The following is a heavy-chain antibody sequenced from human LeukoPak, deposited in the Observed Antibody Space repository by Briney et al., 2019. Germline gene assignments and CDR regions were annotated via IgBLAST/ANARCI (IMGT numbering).Heavy chain of an antibody. Sequence: SETLSLTCTVSGDSISSSSYYWDWIRQPPGKELEWIGSIYYSGSTYYNPSLNSRVTISVDTSKNQFSLKLSSVTAADTAVYYCARDYLGGNPDAFDIWGQGTMVTVSS. V-gene: IGHV4-39*07. J-gene: IGHJ3*02. CDR1: GDSISSSSYY. D-gene: IGHD4-23*01. CDR2: IYYSGST. CDR3: ARDYLGGNPDAFDI.